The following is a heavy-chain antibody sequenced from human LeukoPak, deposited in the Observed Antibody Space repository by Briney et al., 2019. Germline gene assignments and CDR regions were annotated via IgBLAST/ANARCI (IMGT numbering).Heavy chain of an antibody. D-gene: IGHD3-22*01. CDR2: VDYRGGT. V-gene: IGHV4-61*01. J-gene: IGHJ3*01. CDR1: GASVYSDSSY. CDR3: AREVATSYYDSSAYYRQTEAFDF. Sequence: SETLSLTCSVSGASVYSDSSYWTWIRQAPGKGLEWIGYVDYRGGTKYNASLKSRVTISLETSKNQFSLNLNSVIAADTAVYYCAREVATSYYDSSAYYRQTEAFDFWGQGKMVTVSS.